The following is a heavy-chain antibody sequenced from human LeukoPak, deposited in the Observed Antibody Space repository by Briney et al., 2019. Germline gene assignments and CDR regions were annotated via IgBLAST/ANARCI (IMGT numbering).Heavy chain of an antibody. CDR2: IVGTSGNT. CDR1: GFSFSSYG. CDR3: ARQYCSSTSCYSPPGDGMDV. D-gene: IGHD2-2*02. Sequence: GGSLRLSCAGSGFSFSSYGMNWVRQAPGKGLEWVSAIVGTSGNTYYADSVKGRFTISRDNSKNTLYLQMNSLRAEDTAVYYCARQYCSSTSCYSPPGDGMDVWGQGTTVTVSS. V-gene: IGHV3-23*01. J-gene: IGHJ6*02.